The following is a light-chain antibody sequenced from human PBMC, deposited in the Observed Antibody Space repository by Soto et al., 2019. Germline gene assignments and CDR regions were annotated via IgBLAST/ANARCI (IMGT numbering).Light chain of an antibody. Sequence: EIVLTQSPATLSLSPGERATPSCRASQSVSSYLAWYQQNPGQAPRLLIYDASNRATGIPARFSGSGSGTDFTLTISSLEPEDCAVYYCQQRSNWPLTFGGGTEVEIK. CDR1: QSVSSY. CDR2: DAS. CDR3: QQRSNWPLT. J-gene: IGKJ4*02. V-gene: IGKV3-11*01.